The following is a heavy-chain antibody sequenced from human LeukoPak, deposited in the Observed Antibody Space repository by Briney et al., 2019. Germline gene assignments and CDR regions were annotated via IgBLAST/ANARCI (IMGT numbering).Heavy chain of an antibody. CDR1: GGSISSGGYS. V-gene: IGHV4-30-2*01. CDR3: ARTIAAYGGNWFDP. CDR2: IYHSGST. D-gene: IGHD4-23*01. J-gene: IGHJ5*02. Sequence: LRLSCAVSGGSISSGGYSWSWIRQPPGKGLEWIGYIYHSGSTYYNPSLKSRVTISVDRSKNQFSLKLSSVTAADTAVYYCARTIAAYGGNWFDPWGQGTLVTVSS.